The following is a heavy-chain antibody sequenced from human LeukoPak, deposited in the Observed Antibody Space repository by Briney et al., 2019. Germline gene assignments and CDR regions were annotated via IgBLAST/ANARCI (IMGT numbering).Heavy chain of an antibody. Sequence: SETLSLTCSVSGYSFTSGHYWGWIRQPPGKGLEWIANIYHTGSAHYNPSLKSRVTISVDTSKNQFSLKLSSVTAADTAVYYCARARGAVGALATSYYFDYWGQGTLVTVSS. D-gene: IGHD1-26*01. V-gene: IGHV4-38-2*02. J-gene: IGHJ4*02. CDR1: GYSFTSGHY. CDR3: ARARGAVGALATSYYFDY. CDR2: IYHTGSA.